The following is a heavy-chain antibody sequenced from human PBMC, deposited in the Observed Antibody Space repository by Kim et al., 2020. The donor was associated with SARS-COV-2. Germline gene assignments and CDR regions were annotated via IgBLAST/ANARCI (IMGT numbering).Heavy chain of an antibody. V-gene: IGHV3-23*01. CDR3: AKDRPATPNKSGGVVIGY. J-gene: IGHJ4*02. CDR1: GFTFSSYA. Sequence: GGSLRLSCAASGFTFSSYAMSWVRQAPGKGLEWVSAISGSCGSTYYADSVKGRFTISRDNSKNTLYLQMNSLRAEDTAVYYCAKDRPATPNKSGGVVIGYWGQGTLVTVSS. CDR2: ISGSCGST. D-gene: IGHD3-10*01.